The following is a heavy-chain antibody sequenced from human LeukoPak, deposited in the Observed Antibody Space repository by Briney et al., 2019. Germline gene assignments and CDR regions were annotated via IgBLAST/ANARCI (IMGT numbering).Heavy chain of an antibody. Sequence: SETLSLTCTVSGGSISSSSYYWGWIRQPPGKGLEWIGSIYYSGSTYYNPSLKSRVTISVDTSKNQFSLKLSSVTAADTAVYYCARAPWDYYFDYWGQGTLVTVSS. CDR2: IYYSGST. V-gene: IGHV4-39*07. CDR1: GGSISSSSYY. CDR3: ARAPWDYYFDY. J-gene: IGHJ4*02. D-gene: IGHD1-26*01.